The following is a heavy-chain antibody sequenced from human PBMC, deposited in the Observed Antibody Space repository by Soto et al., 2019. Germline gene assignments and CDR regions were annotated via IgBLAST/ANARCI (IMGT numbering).Heavy chain of an antibody. J-gene: IGHJ5*02. V-gene: IGHV1-18*01. CDR2: ISAYNYNT. CDR1: GYTFTSYG. D-gene: IGHD1-26*01. Sequence: QVQLVQSGAEVKKPGASVKVSCKASGYTFTSYGLSWVRQAPGQGLEWMGRISAYNYNTNYAQKLQGRVTMTTDTSTSPASMELSSLRSDDTAVYYCARVVGALGHWFDPWGQGTLVTVSS. CDR3: ARVVGALGHWFDP.